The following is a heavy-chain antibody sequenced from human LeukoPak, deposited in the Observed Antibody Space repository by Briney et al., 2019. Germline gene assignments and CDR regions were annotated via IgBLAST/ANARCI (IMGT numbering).Heavy chain of an antibody. CDR3: AREGAISVLDY. CDR1: GGSISAYY. V-gene: IGHV4-59*01. J-gene: IGHJ4*02. CDR2: IYYSGST. D-gene: IGHD3-3*01. Sequence: KPSETLSLTCALSGGSISAYYWSWIRQPPGKGLEWIGYIYYSGSTNYNPSLKSRVTISLDTSKNQFSLKLSSVTAADTAVYYCAREGAISVLDYWGQGTLVTVSS.